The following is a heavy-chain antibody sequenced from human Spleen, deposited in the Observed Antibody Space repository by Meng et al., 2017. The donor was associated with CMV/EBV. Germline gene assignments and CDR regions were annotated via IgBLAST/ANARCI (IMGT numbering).Heavy chain of an antibody. CDR1: GGSISSSSYY. CDR3: ARDRGYSGSYYLDH. CDR2: IYYSGST. J-gene: IGHJ4*01. Sequence: SETLSLTCTVSGGSISSSSYYWGWIRQPPGKGLEWIGSIYYSGSTYYNPSLKSRVTISIDTSKNQFSLKLNSVTAADTAVYYCARDRGYSGSYYLDHWGHGTLVTVSS. V-gene: IGHV4-39*07. D-gene: IGHD1-26*01.